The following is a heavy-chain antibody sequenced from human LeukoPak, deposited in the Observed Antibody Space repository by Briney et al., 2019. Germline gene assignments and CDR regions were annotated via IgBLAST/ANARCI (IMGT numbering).Heavy chain of an antibody. Sequence: GGSLRLSCAASGFTFDDYAMHWVRQAPGKGLEWVSGISWNSGSIGYADSVKGRFTISRDNAKNSLYLQTNSLRAEDTALYYCAKDANYYYYGMDVWGQGTTVTVSS. CDR3: AKDANYYYYGMDV. J-gene: IGHJ6*02. CDR2: ISWNSGSI. CDR1: GFTFDDYA. V-gene: IGHV3-9*01.